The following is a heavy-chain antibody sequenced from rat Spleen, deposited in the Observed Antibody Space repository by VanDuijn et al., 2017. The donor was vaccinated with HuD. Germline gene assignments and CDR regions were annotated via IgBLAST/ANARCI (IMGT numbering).Heavy chain of an antibody. Sequence: EVQLVESGGGLVQPGRSLKLSCVASGFTFSSFAMAWVRQAPKKGLEWVATITSGGSNTYYLDSVKGRFTISRDNAESTLYLQMDSLRSEDTATYYCAKNIYYSSYLYYFDYWGPGTMVTVSS. V-gene: IGHV5-25*01. D-gene: IGHD1-2*01. CDR1: GFTFSSFA. CDR3: AKNIYYSSYLYYFDY. CDR2: ITSGGSNT. J-gene: IGHJ1*01.